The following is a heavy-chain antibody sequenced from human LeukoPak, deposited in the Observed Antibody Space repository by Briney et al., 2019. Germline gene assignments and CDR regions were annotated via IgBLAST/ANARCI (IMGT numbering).Heavy chain of an antibody. J-gene: IGHJ4*02. CDR3: ARSAELGGFDY. V-gene: IGHV3-48*03. D-gene: IGHD3-10*01. CDR1: GFTFSSYE. CDR2: ISSSGSTI. Sequence: GGSLRLSCATSGFTFSSYEMNWVRQAPGKGLEWVSYISSSGSTIYYADSVKGRFTISRDNAKNLLYLQMNSLRAEDTAVYYCARSAELGGFDYWGQGTLVTVSS.